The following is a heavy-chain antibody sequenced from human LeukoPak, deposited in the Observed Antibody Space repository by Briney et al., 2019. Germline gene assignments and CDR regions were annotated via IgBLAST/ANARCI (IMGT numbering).Heavy chain of an antibody. V-gene: IGHV3-48*01. CDR2: ISSSSSTI. D-gene: IGHD3-3*01. CDR3: ARYGGDSFYDFWSGSKTGFDY. Sequence: GGSLRLSCAASGFTFSSYSMNWVRQAPGKGLEWVSYISSSSSTIYYADSVKGRLTISRDNAENSLYLQMNSLRAEDTAVYYCARYGGDSFYDFWSGSKTGFDYWGQGTLVTVSS. CDR1: GFTFSSYS. J-gene: IGHJ4*02.